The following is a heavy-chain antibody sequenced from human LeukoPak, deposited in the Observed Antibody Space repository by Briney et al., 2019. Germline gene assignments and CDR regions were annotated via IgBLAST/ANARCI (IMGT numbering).Heavy chain of an antibody. V-gene: IGHV4-30-2*01. Sequence: ASETLSLTCAVSGGSISSGGYSWSWLRQPPGKGLDWIVYIYRSGSTYYNPSLKSRVTISVDRSKNQFSLKLSSVTAADTAVYYCARAIVVVPAAITNWFDPWGQGTLVTVSS. CDR1: GGSISSGGYS. D-gene: IGHD2-2*01. CDR2: IYRSGST. J-gene: IGHJ5*02. CDR3: ARAIVVVPAAITNWFDP.